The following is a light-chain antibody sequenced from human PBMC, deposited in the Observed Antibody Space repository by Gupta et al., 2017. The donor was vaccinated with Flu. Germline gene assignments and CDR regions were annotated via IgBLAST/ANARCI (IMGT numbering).Light chain of an antibody. CDR3: QQKNNRPLA. Sequence: IEMTQSPATLSVSPGERATLSCRASQIVSSYLAWYQQKPGQAPRLLIYGASTRATGIPARFSGSGSGTEFTLTISSRQSEDFAVYYCQQKNNRPLAFGRGTKVE. CDR1: QIVSSY. V-gene: IGKV3-15*01. J-gene: IGKJ1*01. CDR2: GAS.